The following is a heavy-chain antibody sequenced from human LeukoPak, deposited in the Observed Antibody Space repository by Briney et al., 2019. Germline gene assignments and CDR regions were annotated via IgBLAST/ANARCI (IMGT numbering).Heavy chain of an antibody. CDR1: GYTFTSYD. J-gene: IGHJ4*02. D-gene: IGHD2-15*01. V-gene: IGHV1-8*01. CDR3: ARTALSHCSGGSCYSYYFDY. CDR2: MNPNSGNT. Sequence: ASVKVSCMASGYTFTSYDINWVRQATGQGLEWMGWMNPNSGNTGYAQKFQGRVTMTRNTSISTAYMELSSLRSEDTAVYYCARTALSHCSGGSCYSYYFDYWGQGTLVTVSS.